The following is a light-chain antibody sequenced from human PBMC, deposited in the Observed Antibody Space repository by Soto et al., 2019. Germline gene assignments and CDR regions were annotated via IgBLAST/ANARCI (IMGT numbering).Light chain of an antibody. V-gene: IGLV3-21*02. CDR1: NVGRKS. J-gene: IGLJ2*01. CDR2: DDN. CDR3: QVWDSSSDHVV. Sequence: SYELTQPPSVSVAPGQTATITCGGDNVGRKSVHWYQQRPGQAPVLVIYDDNDRPSGIPERISGSNSGNTATLTISGVEVGDEADYYCQVWDSSSDHVVFGGGTKLTVL.